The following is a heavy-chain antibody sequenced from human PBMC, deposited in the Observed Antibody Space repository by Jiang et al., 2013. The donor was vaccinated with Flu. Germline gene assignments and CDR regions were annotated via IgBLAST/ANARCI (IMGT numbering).Heavy chain of an antibody. CDR3: ARKRHIVVVIAILGRKSPKNQRKRDY. Sequence: GPGLVKPSGTLSLTCAVSGGSISSSNWWSWVRQPPGKGLEWIGEIYHSGSTNYNPSLKSRVTISVDKSKNQFSLKLSSVTAADTAVYYCARKRHIVVVIAILGRKSPKNQRKRDYWAREPWSPSPQ. V-gene: IGHV4-4*02. CDR1: GGSISSSNW. CDR2: IYHSGST. D-gene: IGHD2-21*01. J-gene: IGHJ4*02.